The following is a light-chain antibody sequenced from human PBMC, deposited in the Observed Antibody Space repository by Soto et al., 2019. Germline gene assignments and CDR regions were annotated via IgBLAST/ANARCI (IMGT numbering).Light chain of an antibody. CDR2: GAS. CDR3: QQYGSSPPT. V-gene: IGKV3-20*01. Sequence: EIVLTQSPGTLSLSPGERATLSCRASQSVSSSYLAWYQQKPGQAPRLLIYGASSRATGIPDRFSGSGSGTDFTLTISRLEPEEFVVYYCQQYGSSPPTFGQGTKVEIK. CDR1: QSVSSSY. J-gene: IGKJ1*01.